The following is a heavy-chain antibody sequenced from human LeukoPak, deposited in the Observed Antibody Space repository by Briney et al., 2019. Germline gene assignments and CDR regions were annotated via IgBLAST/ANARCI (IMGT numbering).Heavy chain of an antibody. J-gene: IGHJ4*02. V-gene: IGHV1-18*01. CDR1: GYTFTSYS. CDR3: ARDDRFRFYYDILTGYYPSLLY. D-gene: IGHD3-9*01. CDR2: ISAYNGNT. Sequence: GASVKVSCKASGYTFTSYSISWVRQAPGQGLEWMGWISAYNGNTNYAQKLQGRVTMTTDTSTSTAYMELRSLRSDDTAVYYCARDDRFRFYYDILTGYYPSLLYWGQGTLVTVSS.